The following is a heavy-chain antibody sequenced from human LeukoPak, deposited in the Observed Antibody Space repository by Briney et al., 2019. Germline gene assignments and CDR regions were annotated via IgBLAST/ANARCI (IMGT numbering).Heavy chain of an antibody. D-gene: IGHD3-3*01. CDR1: GYTLTELS. V-gene: IGHV1-24*01. CDR3: ATDGLRFLEWLTLDY. Sequence: GASVKVSCKVSGYTLTELSMHWVRQAPGKGLEWMRGFDPEDGETIYAQKFQGRVTMTEDTSTATAYMELSSLRSEDTAVYYCATDGLRFLEWLTLDYWGQGTLVTVSS. J-gene: IGHJ4*02. CDR2: FDPEDGET.